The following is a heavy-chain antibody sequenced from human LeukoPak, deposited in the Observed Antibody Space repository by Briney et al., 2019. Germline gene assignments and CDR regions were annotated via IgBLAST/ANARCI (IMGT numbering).Heavy chain of an antibody. CDR3: AKVSYYDSSGYPPFDY. CDR2: ISYDGSNK. D-gene: IGHD3-22*01. Sequence: GGSLRLSCAASGFTFSSYGMHWVRQAPGKGLEWVAVISYDGSNKYYADSVKGRFTISRDNSKNTLYLQMNSLRAEDTAVYYCAKVSYYDSSGYPPFDYWGQGTLVTVSS. CDR1: GFTFSSYG. V-gene: IGHV3-30*18. J-gene: IGHJ4*02.